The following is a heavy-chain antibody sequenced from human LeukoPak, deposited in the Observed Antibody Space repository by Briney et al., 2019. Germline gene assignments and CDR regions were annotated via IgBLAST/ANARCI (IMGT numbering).Heavy chain of an antibody. CDR2: IYYSGST. CDR1: GGSISSGDYY. CDR3: ASGSYSYYYYYYMDV. D-gene: IGHD1-26*01. Sequence: SQTLSLTCTVSGGSISSGDYYWSWIRRPPGKGLEWIGYIYYSGSTYYNPSLKSRVTISVDTSKNQFSLKLSSVTAADTAVYYCASGSYSYYYYYYMDVWGKGTTVTVSS. V-gene: IGHV4-30-4*08. J-gene: IGHJ6*03.